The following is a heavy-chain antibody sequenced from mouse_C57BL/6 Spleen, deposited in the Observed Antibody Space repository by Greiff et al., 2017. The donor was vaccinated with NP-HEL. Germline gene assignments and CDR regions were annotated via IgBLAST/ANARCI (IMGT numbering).Heavy chain of an antibody. J-gene: IGHJ4*01. Sequence: VQLQQPGAELVKPGASVKLSCKASGYTFTSYWMQWVKQRPGQGLEWIGEIDPSDSYTNYNQKFKGKATLTVDTSSSTAYMQLSSLTSEDSAVYYCARGESSLYAMDYWGQGTSVTVSS. CDR2: IDPSDSYT. CDR3: ARGESSLYAMDY. CDR1: GYTFTSYW. D-gene: IGHD1-1*01. V-gene: IGHV1-50*01.